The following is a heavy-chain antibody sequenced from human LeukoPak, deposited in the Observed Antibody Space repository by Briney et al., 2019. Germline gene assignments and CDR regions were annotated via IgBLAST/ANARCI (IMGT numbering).Heavy chain of an antibody. CDR3: AREPGFDSSGYLNWFDP. Sequence: SETLSLTCTVSGXSISSSSYYWGWIRQPPGKGLEWIACISYSGSTKYNPSLKSRVTISVDTSKNQLSLKLSSVTAADTAVYYCAREPGFDSSGYLNWFDPWGQGTLVTVSS. J-gene: IGHJ5*02. CDR1: GXSISSSSYY. CDR2: ISYSGST. D-gene: IGHD3-22*01. V-gene: IGHV4-61*01.